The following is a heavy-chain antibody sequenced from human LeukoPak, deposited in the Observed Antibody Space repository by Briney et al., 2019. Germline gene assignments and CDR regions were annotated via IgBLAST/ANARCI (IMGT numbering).Heavy chain of an antibody. CDR3: ARFSWALGTTGTTGGMDV. Sequence: PSETLSLTCTVSGGSISTSSYYWGWIRQPPGKGLEWIGSIYYSGSTYYNPSLKSRVTISVDRSKNQFSLKLSSVTAADTAVYYCARFSWALGTTGTTGGMDVWGQGTTVTVSS. V-gene: IGHV4-39*07. J-gene: IGHJ6*02. D-gene: IGHD1-1*01. CDR1: GGSISTSSYY. CDR2: IYYSGST.